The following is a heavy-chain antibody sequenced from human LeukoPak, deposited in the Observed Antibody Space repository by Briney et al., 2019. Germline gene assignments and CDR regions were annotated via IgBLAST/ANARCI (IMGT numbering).Heavy chain of an antibody. CDR2: INPNSGGT. J-gene: IGHJ6*02. CDR3: ARDHSRATAIYYYYGMDV. CDR1: GYTFTGYY. Sequence: ASVKVSCKASGYTFTGYYMHWVRQAPGQGLEWMGWINPNSGGTNYAQKFQGRVTMTRDTSISTAYMELSRLRSDDTAVYYCARDHSRATAIYYYYGMDVWGQGTLVTVSS. D-gene: IGHD4-4*01. V-gene: IGHV1-2*02.